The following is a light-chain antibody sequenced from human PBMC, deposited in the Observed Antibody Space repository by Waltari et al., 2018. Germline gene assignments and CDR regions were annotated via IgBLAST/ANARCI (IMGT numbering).Light chain of an antibody. CDR1: SSDIGRYDI. CDR2: DVS. CDR3: CSYAGNYVWV. V-gene: IGLV2-23*02. J-gene: IGLJ3*02. Sequence: QSALTQPAAVSGSPGQSVTISCTGASSDIGRYDIVSWYQQHPGNAPKLVISDVSKRPSGVSGLFSGSKSGDTASLTISGLQFEDEADYYCCSYAGNYVWVFGGGTRLTVL.